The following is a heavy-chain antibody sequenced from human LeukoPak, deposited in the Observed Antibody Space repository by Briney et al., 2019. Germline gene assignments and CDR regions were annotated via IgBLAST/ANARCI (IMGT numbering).Heavy chain of an antibody. V-gene: IGHV3-48*01. CDR2: ISSSSSII. CDR3: AKVDTSGWYEVLDF. J-gene: IGHJ4*02. Sequence: AGGSLRLSCTASGFTFSSYSMNWVRQAPGKGLEWVSYISSSSSIIYYADSVKGRFTISRDTSKNTLYLQMNSLRAEDTAKYYCAKVDTSGWYEVLDFWGQGTLVTVSS. D-gene: IGHD6-19*01. CDR1: GFTFSSYS.